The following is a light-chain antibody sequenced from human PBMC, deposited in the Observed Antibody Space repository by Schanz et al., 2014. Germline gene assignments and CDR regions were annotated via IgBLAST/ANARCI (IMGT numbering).Light chain of an antibody. CDR2: GVS. Sequence: QSALTQPASVSGSPGQSITIPCTGSSSDVGGYNLVSWYLQHPGKAPKLMIYGVSHRPSGVPDRFSGSKSGNTASLTVSGLQAEDEADYYCSSYAGSNTLFGGGTKVTVL. J-gene: IGLJ2*01. CDR3: SSYAGSNTL. V-gene: IGLV2-14*03. CDR1: SSDVGGYNL.